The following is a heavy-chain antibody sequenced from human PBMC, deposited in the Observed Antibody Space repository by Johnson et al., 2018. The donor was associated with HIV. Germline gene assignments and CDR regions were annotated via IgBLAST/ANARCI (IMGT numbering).Heavy chain of an antibody. CDR2: ISGSGDST. CDR1: GLSFGTYA. Sequence: VQLVESGGGLAQPGGSLRLSCEASGLSFGTYAMSWVRQAPGKGLEWVSGISGSGDSTYYADSVKGRFTITRDISKNTLYLHMNSLRVEDTAKYYCAKDHRIAAAVTAFDIWGQGTMVTVSS. V-gene: IGHV3-23*04. J-gene: IGHJ3*02. D-gene: IGHD6-13*01. CDR3: AKDHRIAAAVTAFDI.